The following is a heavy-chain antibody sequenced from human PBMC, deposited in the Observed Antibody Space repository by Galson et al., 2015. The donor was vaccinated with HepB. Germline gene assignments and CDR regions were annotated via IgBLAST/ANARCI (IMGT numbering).Heavy chain of an antibody. V-gene: IGHV1-24*01. J-gene: IGHJ5*02. Sequence: SVKVSCKVSGYTLTELSMHWVRQAPGKGLEWMGGFDPEDGETIYAQKFQGRVTMTEDTSTDTAYMELSSLRSEDTAVYYCATVTDEYCSGGSCVLSGWFDPWGQGTLVTVSS. CDR1: GYTLTELS. CDR3: ATVTDEYCSGGSCVLSGWFDP. D-gene: IGHD2-15*01. CDR2: FDPEDGET.